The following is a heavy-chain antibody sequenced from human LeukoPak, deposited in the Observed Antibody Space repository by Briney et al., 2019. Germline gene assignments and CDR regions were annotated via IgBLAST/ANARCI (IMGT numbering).Heavy chain of an antibody. CDR1: GFTFSSYG. J-gene: IGHJ4*02. V-gene: IGHV3-33*01. D-gene: IGHD4-17*01. Sequence: GRSLRLSCAASGFTFSSYGMHWVRQAPGKGLEWVAVIWDEGSNKYYADSVKGRFTISRDNSKNTLYLQMNSLRAEDTAVYYCARDYTFETTGFDYWGQGTLVTVSS. CDR2: IWDEGSNK. CDR3: ARDYTFETTGFDY.